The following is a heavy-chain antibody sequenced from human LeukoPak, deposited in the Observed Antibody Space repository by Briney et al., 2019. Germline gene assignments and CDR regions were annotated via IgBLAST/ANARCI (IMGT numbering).Heavy chain of an antibody. CDR3: AKVSEAGLSPGRDWYFDL. D-gene: IGHD3/OR15-3a*01. Sequence: QPGGSLRLSCAASTFTFSNYWMHWVRHAPGKGLVWVSRINSDGRRTYYADSVKGRFTISRDNAKNTLYLQMNSLRAEDTAIYYCAKVSEAGLSPGRDWYFDLWGRGTLVTVSS. CDR1: TFTFSNYW. CDR2: INSDGRRT. V-gene: IGHV3-74*01. J-gene: IGHJ2*01.